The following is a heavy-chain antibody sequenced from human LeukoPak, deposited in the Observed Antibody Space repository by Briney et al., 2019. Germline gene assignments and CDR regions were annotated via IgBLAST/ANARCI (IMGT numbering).Heavy chain of an antibody. CDR3: TRAADYDFWSGTFDY. J-gene: IGHJ4*02. CDR2: IYSGGST. V-gene: IGHV3-53*01. CDR1: GFTVGSKY. D-gene: IGHD3-3*01. Sequence: GGSLRLSCVASGFTVGSKYMSWVRQAPGKGLEWVSVIYSGGSTYYADSVKGRFIISRDNSKDTLYLQMNSLRAEDTAVYYCTRAADYDFWSGTFDYWGQGTLVTVSS.